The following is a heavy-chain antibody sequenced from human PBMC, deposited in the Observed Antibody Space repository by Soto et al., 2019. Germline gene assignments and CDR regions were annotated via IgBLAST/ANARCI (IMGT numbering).Heavy chain of an antibody. J-gene: IGHJ6*02. CDR3: ARAGVLVVAATRGYYYGMDV. Sequence: QVQLVQSGAEEKKPGSSVKVSCKASGGTFSSYTISWVRQAPGQGLEWMGRIIPILGIANYAQKFQGRVTMTADKSTSTAYMELSSLRSEDTAVYYCARAGVLVVAATRGYYYGMDVWGQGTTVTVS. V-gene: IGHV1-69*02. D-gene: IGHD2-15*01. CDR2: IIPILGIA. CDR1: GGTFSSYT.